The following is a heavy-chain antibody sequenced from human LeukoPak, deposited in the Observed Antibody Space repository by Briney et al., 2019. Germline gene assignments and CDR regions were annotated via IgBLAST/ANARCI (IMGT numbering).Heavy chain of an antibody. Sequence: ASVKVSCKASGGPFSTNAINWVRQAPGQGLEWMGGIIPLFGTTKYAQKFQGRVTVSADKSTNTAYMELSSLRSEDTAMYYCARSPDPGIAARLPEGYWGQGTLVTVSS. J-gene: IGHJ4*02. D-gene: IGHD6-6*01. CDR2: IIPLFGTT. CDR3: ARSPDPGIAARLPEGY. CDR1: GGPFSTNA. V-gene: IGHV1-69*06.